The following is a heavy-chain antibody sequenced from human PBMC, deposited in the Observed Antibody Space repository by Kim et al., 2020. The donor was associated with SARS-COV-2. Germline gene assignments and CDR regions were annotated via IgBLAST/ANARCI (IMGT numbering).Heavy chain of an antibody. CDR1: GGSISSSSYY. CDR2: IYYSGST. Sequence: SETLSLTCTVSGGSISSSSYYWGWIRQPPGKGLEWIGSIYYSGSTYYNPSLKSRVTISVDTSKNQFSLKLSSVTAADTAVYYCARPYCGGDCYLGPDYYYYGMDVWGQGTTVTVSS. D-gene: IGHD2-21*02. J-gene: IGHJ6*02. V-gene: IGHV4-39*01. CDR3: ARPYCGGDCYLGPDYYYYGMDV.